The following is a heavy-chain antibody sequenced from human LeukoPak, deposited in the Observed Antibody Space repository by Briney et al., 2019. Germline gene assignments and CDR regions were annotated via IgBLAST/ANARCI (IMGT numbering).Heavy chain of an antibody. CDR3: AKATHYGGNSPGYYYYGMDV. Sequence: GGSLRLSCAASGFTFSRYWMSWVRQAPGKGLEWVANIKQDGSEKYYVDSVKGRFTISRDNAKNSLYLQMNSLRAEDTALYYCAKATHYGGNSPGYYYYGMDVWGQGTTVTVSS. J-gene: IGHJ6*02. CDR1: GFTFSRYW. CDR2: IKQDGSEK. D-gene: IGHD4-23*01. V-gene: IGHV3-7*03.